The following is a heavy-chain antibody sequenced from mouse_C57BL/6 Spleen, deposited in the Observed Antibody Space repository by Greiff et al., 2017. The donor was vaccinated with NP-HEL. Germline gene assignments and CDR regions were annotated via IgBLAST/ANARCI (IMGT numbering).Heavy chain of an antibody. Sequence: EVQLQQSGPELVKPGASVKISCKASGYAFTDYYMNWVKQSHGKSLEWIGDINPNNGGTSYNQKFKGKATLTVDKSSSTAYMELRSLTSEDSAVYYCARKRPHLGAMDYWGQGTSVTVSS. CDR3: ARKRPHLGAMDY. D-gene: IGHD3-3*01. CDR2: INPNNGGT. V-gene: IGHV1-26*01. CDR1: GYAFTDYY. J-gene: IGHJ4*01.